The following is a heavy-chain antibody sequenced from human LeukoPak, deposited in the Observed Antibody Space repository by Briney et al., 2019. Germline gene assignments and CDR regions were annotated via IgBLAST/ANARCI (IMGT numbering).Heavy chain of an antibody. V-gene: IGHV1-69*13. CDR2: IIPIFGTA. CDR1: GGTFSSYA. J-gene: IGHJ5*02. D-gene: IGHD3-10*01. Sequence: SVKVSCKASGGTFSSYAISWVRQAPGQGLEWMGGIIPIFGTANYAQKFQGRVTITADESTSTAYMELSSLRSEDTAVYYCARFDYYGSGIGWFDPWGQGTLVTVSS. CDR3: ARFDYYGSGIGWFDP.